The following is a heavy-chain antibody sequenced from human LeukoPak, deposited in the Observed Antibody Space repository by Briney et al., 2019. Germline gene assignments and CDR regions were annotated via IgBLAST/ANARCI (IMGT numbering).Heavy chain of an antibody. D-gene: IGHD4-23*01. CDR1: GFTFSSYW. CDR2: INTDGSST. Sequence: GGSLRLSCAASGFTFSSYWMHWVRQAPGKGLMWVSGINTDGSSTMYADSVKGQFTISRDNAKNTLYLQMNSLRGEDTAVYHCYGGNAEHWGQGTRVILSS. J-gene: IGHJ1*01. V-gene: IGHV3-74*03. CDR3: YGGNAEH.